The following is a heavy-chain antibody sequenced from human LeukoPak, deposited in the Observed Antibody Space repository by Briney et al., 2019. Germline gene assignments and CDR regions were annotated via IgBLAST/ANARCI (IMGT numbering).Heavy chain of an antibody. CDR1: GYTFPNYD. Sequence: ASVKVSCKASGYTFPNYDISWVRQATGQGLEWIGWMNFNSGNTGYAQKFQGRVTMTRNTAISTIYMELSSLKSEDTAIYYCAKVGLGNTAIHIWGQGTMVTVSS. CDR3: AKVGLGNTAIHI. CDR2: MNFNSGNT. D-gene: IGHD5-18*01. J-gene: IGHJ3*02. V-gene: IGHV1-8*01.